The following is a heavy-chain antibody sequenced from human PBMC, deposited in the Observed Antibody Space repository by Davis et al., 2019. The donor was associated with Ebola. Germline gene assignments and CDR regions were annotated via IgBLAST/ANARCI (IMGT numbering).Heavy chain of an antibody. Sequence: ASVKVSCKASGYTFTSYDINWVRQATGQGLEWMGWMNPNSGNTGYAQKFQGRVTMTRNTSISTAYMELSSLRSEDTAVYYCARGLDIVVVPAAQSPYYYYGMDVWGQGTTVTVSS. CDR3: ARGLDIVVVPAAQSPYYYYGMDV. V-gene: IGHV1-8*01. D-gene: IGHD2-2*01. J-gene: IGHJ6*02. CDR1: GYTFTSYD. CDR2: MNPNSGNT.